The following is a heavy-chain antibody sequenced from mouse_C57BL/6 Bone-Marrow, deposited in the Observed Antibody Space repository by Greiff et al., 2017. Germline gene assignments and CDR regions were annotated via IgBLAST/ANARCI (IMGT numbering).Heavy chain of an antibody. CDR3: ADLASLAY. J-gene: IGHJ3*01. CDR2: INPSSGYT. Sequence: VHLQQPGAELANPGASVKLSCKASGYTFPSYWMNWVKQRPGQGLEWIGYINPSSGYTKYNQKFKDKATLTADKSSSTAYMQLSSLTYEDSAVYYCADLASLAYWGQGTLVTVSA. D-gene: IGHD6-1*01. V-gene: IGHV1-7*01. CDR1: GYTFPSYW.